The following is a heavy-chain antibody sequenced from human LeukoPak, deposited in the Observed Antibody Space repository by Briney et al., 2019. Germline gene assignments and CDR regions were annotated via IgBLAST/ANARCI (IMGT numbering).Heavy chain of an antibody. CDR2: IYYSGST. Sequence: PSETLSLTCTVSGGSISSYYWSWIRQPPGKGLEWIGYIYYSGSTNYNPSLKSRVTISVDTSKNQFSLKLSSVIAADTAVYYCARTKWTYSSSWYVSGHYFDYWGQGTLVTVSS. V-gene: IGHV4-59*01. CDR3: ARTKWTYSSSWYVSGHYFDY. D-gene: IGHD6-13*01. J-gene: IGHJ4*02. CDR1: GGSISSYY.